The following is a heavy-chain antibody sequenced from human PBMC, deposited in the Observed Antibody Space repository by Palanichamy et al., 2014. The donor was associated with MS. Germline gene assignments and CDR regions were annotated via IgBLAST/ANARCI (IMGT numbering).Heavy chain of an antibody. V-gene: IGHV4-4*02. CDR2: IYHSGST. D-gene: IGHD2-2*02. J-gene: IGHJ6*02. CDR1: GGSVSSSNW. CDR3: AREAVVPAATPPLYYYYGMDV. Sequence: QVQLQESGPGLVKPSGTLSLTCAVSGGSVSSSNWWSWVRQPQEGLEWIGEIYHSGSTNYNPSLKSRVTISVDKSKNQFSLKLSSVTAADTAVYYCAREAVVPAATPPLYYYYGMDVWGQGTTVTVSS.